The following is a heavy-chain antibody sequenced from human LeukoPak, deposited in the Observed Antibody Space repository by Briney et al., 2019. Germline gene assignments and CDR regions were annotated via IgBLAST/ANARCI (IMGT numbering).Heavy chain of an antibody. J-gene: IGHJ4*02. Sequence: GGSLRLSCTASGFTFGDYAMSWVRQAPGKGLEWVGFIRSKAYGGTTEYAASVKGRFTISRDDSKSIAYLQMNSLKTEDTALYYCTRDAVYSSSWGIDYWGQGTLVTVSS. CDR2: IRSKAYGGTT. V-gene: IGHV3-49*04. D-gene: IGHD6-13*01. CDR3: TRDAVYSSSWGIDY. CDR1: GFTFGDYA.